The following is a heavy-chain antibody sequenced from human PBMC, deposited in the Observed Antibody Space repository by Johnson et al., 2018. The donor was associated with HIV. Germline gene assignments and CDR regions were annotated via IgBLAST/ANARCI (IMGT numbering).Heavy chain of an antibody. J-gene: IGHJ3*01. Sequence: VQLVESGGGLVKPGGSLRLSCAASGFTFSSYDMHWVRQTTGKVLQWVSGIGTAGDTYYSGSVKGRFTISRDNSKNTLYLQMSSLRTEDTAVFYCARGGAYCGSDCLRTFDVWGQGTVLTVS. V-gene: IGHV3-13*01. CDR1: GFTFSSYD. CDR3: ARGGAYCGSDCLRTFDV. CDR2: IGTAGDT. D-gene: IGHD2-21*02.